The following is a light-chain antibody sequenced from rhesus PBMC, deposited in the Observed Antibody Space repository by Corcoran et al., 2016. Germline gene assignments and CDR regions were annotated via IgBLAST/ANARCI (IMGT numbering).Light chain of an antibody. Sequence: DIQMTQSPSSLSASVGDRVTITCRASQGISSYLAWYQQKPGKALKLLIYAASTLQSGVPSRFSGSGSGTDFTLTICSLQPEDFATYYCQQHNSYPLTFGGGTKVELK. CDR2: AAS. J-gene: IGKJ4*01. CDR3: QQHNSYPLT. CDR1: QGISSY. V-gene: IGKV1-25*01.